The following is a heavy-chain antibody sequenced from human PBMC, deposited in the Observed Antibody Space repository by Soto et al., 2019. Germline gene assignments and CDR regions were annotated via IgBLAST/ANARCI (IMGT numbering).Heavy chain of an antibody. Sequence: PGGSLRLSCAASGFTFSSYWMQWVRQAPGKGLVWVSGIKSDGTSTSYADSVRGRFTVSRDNAKNTLDLQMNSLRAEDTAVYYCARDKGSGDYLDSWGHGTLVTVSS. CDR1: GFTFSSYW. J-gene: IGHJ4*01. CDR3: ARDKGSGDYLDS. CDR2: IKSDGTST. V-gene: IGHV3-74*01.